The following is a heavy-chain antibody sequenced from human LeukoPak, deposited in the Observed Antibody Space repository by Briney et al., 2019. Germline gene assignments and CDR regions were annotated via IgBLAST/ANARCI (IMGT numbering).Heavy chain of an antibody. D-gene: IGHD3-16*01. CDR3: ATDGDYVWGSYDY. Sequence: ASVKVSCKVSGYTLTQLSMHWVRQAPGKGLEWMGGFDPEDGETIYAQKFQGRVTMTEDTSTDTAYMELSSLRSEDTAVYCCATDGDYVWGSYDYWGQGTLVTVSS. CDR2: FDPEDGET. CDR1: GYTLTQLS. J-gene: IGHJ4*02. V-gene: IGHV1-24*01.